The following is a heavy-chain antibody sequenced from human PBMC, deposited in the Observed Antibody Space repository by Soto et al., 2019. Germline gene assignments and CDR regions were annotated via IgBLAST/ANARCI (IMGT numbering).Heavy chain of an antibody. V-gene: IGHV1-3*01. CDR1: GYTFTSYA. Sequence: QVQLVQSGAEVKKPGASVKVSCKASGYTFTSYAMHWVRQAPGQRLEWMGWINAGNGNTKYSQKFQGRVTITRDTSASKAYSELTSPRSDAMAVYYCAMTNHGSEDPNEYYYGMDVWGERTTVTVAS. D-gene: IGHD3-10*01. CDR2: INAGNGNT. CDR3: AMTNHGSEDPNEYYYGMDV. J-gene: IGHJ6*04.